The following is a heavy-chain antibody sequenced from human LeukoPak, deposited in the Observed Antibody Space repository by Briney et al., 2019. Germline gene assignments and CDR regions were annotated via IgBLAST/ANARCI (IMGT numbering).Heavy chain of an antibody. V-gene: IGHV4-59*01. Sequence: PSETLSLTCTVSGGSISSYYWSWIRQPPGKGLEWIGYIYYSGSTNYNPSLKSRVTISVDTSKNLFSLKLSSVTAADTAVYYCARGSPIVVFDPWGQGTLVTVSS. J-gene: IGHJ5*02. CDR1: GGSISSYY. CDR2: IYYSGST. D-gene: IGHD2-21*01. CDR3: ARGSPIVVFDP.